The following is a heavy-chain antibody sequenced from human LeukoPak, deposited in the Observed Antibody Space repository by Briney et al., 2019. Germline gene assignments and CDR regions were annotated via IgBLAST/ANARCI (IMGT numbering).Heavy chain of an antibody. V-gene: IGHV3-23*01. D-gene: IGHD5-18*01. CDR3: AKCPTAMVTEVDFDY. Sequence: AGGSLRLSCAASGFTFNNYVMSWVRQAPGKGLEWVSAISGSGGSTYYADSVKGRFTISRDNSKNTLYLQMNSLRAEDTAVYYCAKCPTAMVTEVDFDYWGQGTLVTVSS. J-gene: IGHJ4*02. CDR1: GFTFNNYV. CDR2: ISGSGGST.